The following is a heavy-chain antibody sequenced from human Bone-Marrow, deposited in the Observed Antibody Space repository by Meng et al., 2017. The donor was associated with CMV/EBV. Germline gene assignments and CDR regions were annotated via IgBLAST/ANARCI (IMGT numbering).Heavy chain of an antibody. CDR1: GGSISRNGYY. CDR3: ARNLEWSSYLGWFEP. V-gene: IGHV4-39*07. CDR2: IYYEGST. J-gene: IGHJ5*02. Sequence: GSLRLSCSVSGGSISRNGYYWAWIRQPPGKGLEWIGSIYYEGSTYYSPSLKSRATISVQTSKNQFSLKLNSVTAADTAVYYCARNLEWSSYLGWFEPWGQGTLVTVS. D-gene: IGHD3-3*01.